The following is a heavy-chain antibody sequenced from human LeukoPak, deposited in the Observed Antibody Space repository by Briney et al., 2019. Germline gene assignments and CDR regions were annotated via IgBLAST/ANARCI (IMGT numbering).Heavy chain of an antibody. J-gene: IGHJ4*02. V-gene: IGHV3-9*01. Sequence: PGGSLRLSCAASGFTFDDYAMHWVRQAPGKGLEWVSGISWNSGSIGYADSVKGRFTISRDNAKNSLYLQMSSLRAEDTALYYCAKAYSSGSSDVFDYWGQGTLVTVSS. CDR2: ISWNSGSI. CDR1: GFTFDDYA. D-gene: IGHD6-19*01. CDR3: AKAYSSGSSDVFDY.